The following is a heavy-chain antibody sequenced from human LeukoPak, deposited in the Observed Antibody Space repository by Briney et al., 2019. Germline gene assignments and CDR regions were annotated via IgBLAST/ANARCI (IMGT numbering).Heavy chain of an antibody. CDR1: GFTFSSYS. CDR2: ISSSSSYI. Sequence: GGSLRLSCAASGFTFSSYSMNWVRQAPGKGLEWVSSISSSSSYIYYADSVKGRFTISRDNAKNSLYLQMNSLRAEDTAVYYCARDNARGLGCFQHWGQGTLVTVSS. V-gene: IGHV3-21*01. CDR3: ARDNARGLGCFQH. J-gene: IGHJ1*01. D-gene: IGHD3-10*01.